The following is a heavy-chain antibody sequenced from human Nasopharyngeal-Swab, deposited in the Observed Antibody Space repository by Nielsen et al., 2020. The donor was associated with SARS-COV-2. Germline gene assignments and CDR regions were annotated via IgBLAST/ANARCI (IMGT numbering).Heavy chain of an antibody. CDR3: ARDDYGDYYYYMDV. V-gene: IGHV3-7*01. CDR2: IKQDGSEK. D-gene: IGHD4-17*01. J-gene: IGHJ6*03. Sequence: WIRQPPGKGLEWVANIKQDGSEKYYVDSVKGRFTISGDNAKNSLYLQMNSLRAEDTAVYYCARDDYGDYYYYMDVWGKGTTVTVSS.